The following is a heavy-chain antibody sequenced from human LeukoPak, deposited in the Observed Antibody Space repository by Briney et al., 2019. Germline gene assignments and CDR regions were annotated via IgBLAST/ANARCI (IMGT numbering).Heavy chain of an antibody. J-gene: IGHJ5*02. CDR1: GGSFSGYY. CDR2: INHSGST. D-gene: IGHD6-19*01. V-gene: IGHV4-34*01. CDR3: ARSDPGSGWYLGPNWFDP. Sequence: SETLSLTCAVYGGSFSGYYWSWIRQPPGKGLEWIGEINHSGSTNYNPSLKSRVTISVDTSKNQFSPKLSSVTAADTAVYYCARSDPGSGWYLGPNWFDPWGQGTLVTVSS.